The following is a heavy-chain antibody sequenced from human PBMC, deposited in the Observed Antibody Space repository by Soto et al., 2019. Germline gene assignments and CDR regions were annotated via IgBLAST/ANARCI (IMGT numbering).Heavy chain of an antibody. CDR1: GFTFSSYA. D-gene: IGHD2-15*01. J-gene: IGHJ4*02. V-gene: IGHV3-23*01. Sequence: EVQLLESGGGLVQPGGSLRLSCAASGFTFSSYAMSWVRQAPGKGLEWVSAISGSGGSTYYADSVKGRFTISRDNSKQTLYLEMISLRAEDTAVYYWAKDGGVGGYCSGGSCYSWPDYWGQGTLVTVSS. CDR2: ISGSGGST. CDR3: AKDGGVGGYCSGGSCYSWPDY.